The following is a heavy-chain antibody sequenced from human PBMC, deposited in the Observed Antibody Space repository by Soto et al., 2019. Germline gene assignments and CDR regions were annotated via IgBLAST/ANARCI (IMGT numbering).Heavy chain of an antibody. Sequence: GASVKVSCKVSGYTLTELSMHWVRQAPGKGLEWMGGFDPEDGETIYAQKFQGRVTMTEDTSTDTAYMELSSLRSEDTAVYYCATGYSSSWYWGRRYYGMDVWGQGTTVTVSS. V-gene: IGHV1-24*01. D-gene: IGHD6-13*01. CDR3: ATGYSSSWYWGRRYYGMDV. CDR1: GYTLTELS. CDR2: FDPEDGET. J-gene: IGHJ6*02.